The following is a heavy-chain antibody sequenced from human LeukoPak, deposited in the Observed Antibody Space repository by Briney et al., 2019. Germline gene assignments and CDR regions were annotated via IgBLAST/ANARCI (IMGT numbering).Heavy chain of an antibody. CDR2: INPNSGGT. CDR3: ASLSGITGTTPFDY. D-gene: IGHD1-7*01. J-gene: IGHJ4*02. CDR1: GYTFTGYY. Sequence: ASVKVSCKASGYTFTGYYMHWVRQAPGQGLEWMGRINPNSGGTNYAQKFQGRVTMTRDTSNSTAYMELSRLRSDDTAVYYCASLSGITGTTPFDYWGQGTLVTVSS. V-gene: IGHV1-2*06.